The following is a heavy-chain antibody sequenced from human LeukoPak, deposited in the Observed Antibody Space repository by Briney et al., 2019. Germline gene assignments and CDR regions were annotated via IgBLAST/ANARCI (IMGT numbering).Heavy chain of an antibody. Sequence: SETLSLTCAVYGGSFSGYYWSWIRQPPGKGLEWIGEINHSGSTNYNPSLKSRVTISVDTSKNQFSLKLSSVTAADTAVYYCARGISDYVWVSYRSPPVFDYWGQGTLVTVSS. D-gene: IGHD3-16*02. CDR1: GGSFSGYY. CDR3: ARGISDYVWVSYRSPPVFDY. CDR2: INHSGST. V-gene: IGHV4-34*01. J-gene: IGHJ4*02.